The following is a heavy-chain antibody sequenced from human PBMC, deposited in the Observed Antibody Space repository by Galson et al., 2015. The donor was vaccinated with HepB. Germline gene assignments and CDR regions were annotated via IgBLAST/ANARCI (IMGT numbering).Heavy chain of an antibody. V-gene: IGHV3-64*01. CDR1: GFTFSTYT. J-gene: IGHJ6*02. Sequence: SLRLSCAASGFTFSTYTMHWVRQAPGKGLEYVSAISSNGGGTYYANSVKGRFTISRDNSKNTLYLQMGSLRAEDMAVYYCARLLQENYYYYYGMDVWGQGTTVTVSS. D-gene: IGHD2/OR15-2a*01. CDR3: ARLLQENYYYYYGMDV. CDR2: ISSNGGGT.